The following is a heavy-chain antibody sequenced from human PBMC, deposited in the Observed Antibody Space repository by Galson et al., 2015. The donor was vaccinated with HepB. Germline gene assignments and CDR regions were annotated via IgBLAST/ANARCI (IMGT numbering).Heavy chain of an antibody. D-gene: IGHD2-2*01. V-gene: IGHV3-33*08. CDR2: IWYDGSNK. CDR3: ARDSGCSSTSCYFDY. Sequence: LRLSCAASGFTFSSYGMHWVRQAPGKGLEWVAVIWYDGSNKYYADSVKGRFTISRDNSKNTLYLQMNSLRAEDTAVYYCARDSGCSSTSCYFDYWGQGTLVTVSS. J-gene: IGHJ4*02. CDR1: GFTFSSYG.